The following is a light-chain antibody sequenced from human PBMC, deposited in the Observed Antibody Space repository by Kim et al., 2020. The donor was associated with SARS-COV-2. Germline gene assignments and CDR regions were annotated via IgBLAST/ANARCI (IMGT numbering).Light chain of an antibody. Sequence: ASVGDRVTITCRASQSVSINLNWYQQNPGKAPRLLIYAASSLQSGVPSRFSGSGSGTGFTLTISSLQPEDFAVYYCQQTFGTQYSFGRGTKVDIK. J-gene: IGKJ2*03. CDR2: AAS. CDR3: QQTFGTQYS. CDR1: QSVSIN. V-gene: IGKV1-39*01.